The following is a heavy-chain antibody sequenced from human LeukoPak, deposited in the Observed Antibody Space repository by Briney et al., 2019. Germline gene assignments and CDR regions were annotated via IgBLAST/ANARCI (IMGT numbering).Heavy chain of an antibody. V-gene: IGHV4-34*01. D-gene: IGHD1-26*01. CDR3: ARPSGSYPGYYYYYMDV. CDR1: GGSFSGYY. CDR2: INHSGST. J-gene: IGHJ6*03. Sequence: SETLSLTCAVYGGSFSGYYWSWIRQPPGKGLEWIGEINHSGSTNYNPSLKSRVTISVDTSKNQFSLKLSSVTAADTAVYYCARPSGSYPGYYYYYMDVWGKGTTVTISS.